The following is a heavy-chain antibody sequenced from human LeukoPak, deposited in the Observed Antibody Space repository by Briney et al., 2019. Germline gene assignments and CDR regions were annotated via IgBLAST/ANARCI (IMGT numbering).Heavy chain of an antibody. D-gene: IGHD3-3*02. CDR1: GGSMNNYY. J-gene: IGHJ3*02. Sequence: PSETLSLTCIVSGGSMNNYYWTWIRQPPGKGLEWIAYIHYTGITNYNPFLRSRVTISLDASKSQFSLKLNSVTGADTAFYYCARILEGSGAAFDIWGQGTMVTVSS. V-gene: IGHV4-59*01. CDR2: IHYTGIT. CDR3: ARILEGSGAAFDI.